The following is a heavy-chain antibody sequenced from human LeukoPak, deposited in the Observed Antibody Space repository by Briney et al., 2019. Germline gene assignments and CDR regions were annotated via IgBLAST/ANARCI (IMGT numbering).Heavy chain of an antibody. D-gene: IGHD1/OR15-1a*01. CDR2: TYYRSKWFN. J-gene: IGHJ4*02. Sequence: SQTLSLTCAISGDSVSSNSGAWNWIRQSPSSGLEWLGRTYYRSKWFNDYAVSVKSRITISPDTSKNQFSLQLDSVTPEDTAVYYCARGTNDFDYWGQGTLVTVSS. CDR3: ARGTNDFDY. V-gene: IGHV6-1*01. CDR1: GDSVSSNSGA.